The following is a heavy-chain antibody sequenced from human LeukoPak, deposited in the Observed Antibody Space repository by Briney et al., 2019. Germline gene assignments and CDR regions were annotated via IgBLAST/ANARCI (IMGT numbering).Heavy chain of an antibody. Sequence: ASVKVSCKASGYTFTSYGISWVRQAPGQGLEWMGWISAYNGNTNYAQKLQGRVTMTTDTSTSTAYMELRSLRSEDTAVYYCARSYDFWSGYYYFDYWGQGTLVTVSS. CDR3: ARSYDFWSGYYYFDY. CDR1: GYTFTSYG. V-gene: IGHV1-18*01. D-gene: IGHD3-3*01. J-gene: IGHJ4*02. CDR2: ISAYNGNT.